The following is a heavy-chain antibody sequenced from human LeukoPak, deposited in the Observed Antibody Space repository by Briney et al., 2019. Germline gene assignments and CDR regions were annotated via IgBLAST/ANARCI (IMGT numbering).Heavy chain of an antibody. J-gene: IGHJ3*02. V-gene: IGHV4-39*07. CDR1: GDSISGSDYY. D-gene: IGHD4-23*01. CDR2: IYYSGRT. CDR3: GRGGYGGNSIDI. Sequence: SETLSLTCTVSGDSISGSDYYWGWIRQPPGKGLEWIGCIYYSGRTFYNPSLKSRVTISADTSRNQFSLKLSSVTAADTAVYYCGRGGYGGNSIDIWGQGKRVSVSS.